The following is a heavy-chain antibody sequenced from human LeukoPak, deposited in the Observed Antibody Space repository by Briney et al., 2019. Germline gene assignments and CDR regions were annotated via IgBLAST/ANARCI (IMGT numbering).Heavy chain of an antibody. CDR1: GFISSGYL. J-gene: IGHJ3*02. CDR3: ARDQGGRYLDTFDM. Sequence: SGGALRLSCAASGFISSGYLICSVRQPPGEGRVWVSRIKGDGISISYADSVKGRFTTSRDNAKNMLYLQMNSLRVEDTAVYCCARDQGGRYLDTFDMWGQGTMVTVSS. D-gene: IGHD1-26*01. CDR2: IKGDGISI. V-gene: IGHV3-74*01.